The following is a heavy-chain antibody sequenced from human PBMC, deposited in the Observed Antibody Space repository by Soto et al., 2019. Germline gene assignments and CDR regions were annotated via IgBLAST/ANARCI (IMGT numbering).Heavy chain of an antibody. D-gene: IGHD2-15*01. J-gene: IGHJ6*02. CDR2: ISSSSSYI. CDR1: GFTFSSYS. V-gene: IGHV3-21*01. Sequence: GGSLRLSCAASGFTFSSYSMNWVRQAPGKGLEWVSSISSSSSYIYYADSVKGRFTISRDNAKNSLYLQMNSPRAEDTAVYYCARDLRRAQYCSGGSCYYGMDVWGQGTTVTVSS. CDR3: ARDLRRAQYCSGGSCYYGMDV.